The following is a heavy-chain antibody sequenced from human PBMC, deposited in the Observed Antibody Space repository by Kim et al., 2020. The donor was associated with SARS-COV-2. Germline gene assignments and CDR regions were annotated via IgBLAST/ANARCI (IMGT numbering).Heavy chain of an antibody. CDR2: IYYSGST. Sequence: SETLSLTCTVSGGSISSYYWSWIRQPPGKGLEWIGYIYYSGSTNYNPSLKSRVTISVDTSKNQFSLKLSSVTAADTAVYYCARSGSGYDVYYYYGMDVWGQGTTVTVSS. CDR3: ARSGSGYDVYYYYGMDV. D-gene: IGHD5-12*01. CDR1: GGSISSYY. V-gene: IGHV4-59*01. J-gene: IGHJ6*02.